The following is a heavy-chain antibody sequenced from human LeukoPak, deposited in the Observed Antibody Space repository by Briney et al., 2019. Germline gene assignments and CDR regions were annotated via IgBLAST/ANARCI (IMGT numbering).Heavy chain of an antibody. V-gene: IGHV4-30-4*01. J-gene: IGHJ4*02. D-gene: IGHD3-9*01. CDR1: GGSISSGGYY. Sequence: SETLSLTCTVSGGSISSGGYYWSWIRQPPGKGLEWIGYIYYSGSTYYNPSLKSRVTISVDTSKNQFSPKLSSVTAADTAVYYCAREPVQFDWSDYWGQGTLVTVSS. CDR2: IYYSGST. CDR3: AREPVQFDWSDY.